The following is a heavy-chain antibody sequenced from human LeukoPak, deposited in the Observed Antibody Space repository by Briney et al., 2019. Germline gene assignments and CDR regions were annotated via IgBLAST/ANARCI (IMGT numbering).Heavy chain of an antibody. CDR2: ISYDGSNK. J-gene: IGHJ5*02. CDR1: GFTFSSYG. CDR3: AKESHYYGSGSYSFDP. Sequence: GRSLRLSCAASGFTFSSYGMHWVRQAPGKGLEWVAVISYDGSNKYYADSVKGRFTISRDNSKNTLYLQMNSLRAEDTAVYYCAKESHYYGSGSYSFDPWGQGTLVTVSS. D-gene: IGHD3-10*01. V-gene: IGHV3-30*18.